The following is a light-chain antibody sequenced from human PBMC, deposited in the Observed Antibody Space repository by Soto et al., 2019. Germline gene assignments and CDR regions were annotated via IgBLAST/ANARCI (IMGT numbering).Light chain of an antibody. Sequence: EIVMTQSPATLSVSPGERVTRSCRSSQSVGSNLAWYQQKPGQAPRLLIYGASTRATGIPARFSGSGSETEFTLTISSLQAEDSAVYFCLQHYSWPWTFGQGTKVDIK. CDR1: QSVGSN. CDR3: LQHYSWPWT. J-gene: IGKJ1*01. V-gene: IGKV3-15*01. CDR2: GAS.